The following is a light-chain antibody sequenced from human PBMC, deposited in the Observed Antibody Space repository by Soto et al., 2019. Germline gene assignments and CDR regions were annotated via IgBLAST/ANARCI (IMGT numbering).Light chain of an antibody. CDR3: SSYTSSSTLYV. CDR1: TRDVGGYNY. J-gene: IGLJ1*01. Sequence: QSALTQPPSASGSPGQSVTISCTGTTRDVGGYNYVSWYQQHPGQAPKLIIYEVSNRPSGVSNRFSGSKSGDTASLTISGLHAEDEADYYCSSYTSSSTLYVFGTGTKVTVL. V-gene: IGLV2-14*01. CDR2: EVS.